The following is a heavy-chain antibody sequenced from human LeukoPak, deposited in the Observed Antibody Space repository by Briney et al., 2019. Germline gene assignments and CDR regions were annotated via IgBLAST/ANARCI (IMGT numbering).Heavy chain of an antibody. Sequence: PSETLSLTCSVSGGSVSSTEFDWGWLRQPPGKGLQWIVNIYYTGCTYYNPSLNSIITMSVNTTQNQFSLKMTSVTAADTPVYYWARLRKGRYFDYTFDYWGQGTLVTVSS. V-gene: IGHV4-39*01. CDR2: IYYTGCT. CDR3: ARLRKGRYFDYTFDY. J-gene: IGHJ4*02. D-gene: IGHD3-9*01. CDR1: GGSVSSTEFD.